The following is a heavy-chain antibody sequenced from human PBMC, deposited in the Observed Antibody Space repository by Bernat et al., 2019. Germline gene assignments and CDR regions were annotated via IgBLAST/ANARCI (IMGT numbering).Heavy chain of an antibody. V-gene: IGHV3-64*01. CDR2: ISSNGGST. J-gene: IGHJ4*02. CDR3: ARESLAHYDY. Sequence: EVQLVESGGGLVQPGGSLRLSCAASGFTFSSYAMHWVRQAPGKGLEYVSAISSNGGSTYYANSVKGRFTISRDNSKNTLYLQMGSLRAEDMAVYYCARESLAHYDYWGQGTLVTVSS. CDR1: GFTFSSYA.